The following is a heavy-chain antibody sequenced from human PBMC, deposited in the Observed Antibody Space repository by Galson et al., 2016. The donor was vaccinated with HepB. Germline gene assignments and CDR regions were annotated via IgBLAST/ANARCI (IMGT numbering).Heavy chain of an antibody. CDR3: AKDQNYDSSGYNPPEYFDF. Sequence: SLRLSCAAAGITFSSYVMSWVRQAPGKGLEWVSSISGSGGSTYYADSVRGRFTISRDNSKNTLYLQLNSLGAEDTAFYYCAKDQNYDSSGYNPPEYFDFWGQGTLVTVSS. CDR2: ISGSGGST. CDR1: GITFSSYV. J-gene: IGHJ4*02. D-gene: IGHD3-22*01. V-gene: IGHV3-23*01.